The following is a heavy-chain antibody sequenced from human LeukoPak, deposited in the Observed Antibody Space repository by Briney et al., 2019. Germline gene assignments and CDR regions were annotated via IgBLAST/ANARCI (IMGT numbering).Heavy chain of an antibody. J-gene: IGHJ4*02. CDR3: ARGCNRYDSSGYHCY. Sequence: SETLSLTCTVSGGSISSYSWSWIRQPPGKGLENIGYIYHIGTTNYNPSLKSRVTISLDTSKNQFSLNLSSVTAADTAMYYCARGCNRYDSSGYHCYWGQGTLVSVSS. CDR1: GGSISSYS. CDR2: IYHIGTT. V-gene: IGHV4-59*01. D-gene: IGHD3-22*01.